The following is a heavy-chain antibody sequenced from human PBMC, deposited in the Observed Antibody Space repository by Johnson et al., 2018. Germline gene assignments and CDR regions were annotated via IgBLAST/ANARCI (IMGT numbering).Heavy chain of an antibody. Sequence: QVQLVESGAEVKKPGASVKVSCKASGGTFSNFAISWVRQAPGHGLEWMGGIIPIFGTAKYAQKFQGRVTITADESTSTAYMELSSLRTADTAVYYCAKVGYGDYVGYYDGVDVWGQGITVTVSS. CDR3: AKVGYGDYVGYYDGVDV. D-gene: IGHD4-17*01. CDR1: GGTFSNFA. CDR2: IIPIFGTA. J-gene: IGHJ6*02. V-gene: IGHV1-69*01.